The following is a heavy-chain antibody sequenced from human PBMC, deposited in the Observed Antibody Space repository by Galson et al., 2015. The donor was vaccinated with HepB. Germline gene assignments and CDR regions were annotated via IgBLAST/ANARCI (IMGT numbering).Heavy chain of an antibody. CDR1: GGSFSGYY. V-gene: IGHV4-34*01. D-gene: IGHD2-15*01. J-gene: IGHJ4*02. CDR2: INHSGST. Sequence: SETLSLTCAVYGGSFSGYYWSWIRQPPGKGLEWIGEINHSGSTNYNPSLKSRVTISVDTSKNQFSLKLSSVTAADTAVYYCARGGYYCSGGSCSFDYWGQGTLVTVSS. CDR3: ARGGYYCSGGSCSFDY.